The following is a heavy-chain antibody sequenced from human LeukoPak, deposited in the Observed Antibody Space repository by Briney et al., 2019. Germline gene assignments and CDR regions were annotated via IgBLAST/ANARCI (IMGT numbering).Heavy chain of an antibody. CDR2: INNSGGNT. Sequence: GGSLRLSCAAAGFTFTDYGMSWVRQAPGKGLEWVSTINNSGGNTHYADSVKGQFTISRDNSKHTLYLQMNSLTDEDTAAYYCARVPYNYYYGMDVWGQGTTVTVSS. V-gene: IGHV3-23*01. CDR3: ARVPYNYYYGMDV. J-gene: IGHJ6*02. CDR1: GFTFTDYG.